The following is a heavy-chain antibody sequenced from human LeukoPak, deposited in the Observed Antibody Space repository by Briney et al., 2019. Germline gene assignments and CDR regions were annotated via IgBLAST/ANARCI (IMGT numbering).Heavy chain of an antibody. D-gene: IGHD1-26*01. CDR1: GGSFSGYY. J-gene: IGHJ4*02. Sequence: SETLSLTCAVYGGSFSGYYWSWIRQPPGKGLEWIGEINHSGSINYNPSLKSRVTISVDTSKNQFSLKLSSVTAADTAVYYCVRGGWSGDYWGQGTLVTVSP. CDR3: VRGGWSGDY. CDR2: INHSGSI. V-gene: IGHV4-34*01.